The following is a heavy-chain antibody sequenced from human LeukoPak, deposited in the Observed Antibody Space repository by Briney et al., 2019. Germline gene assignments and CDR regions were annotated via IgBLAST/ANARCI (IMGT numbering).Heavy chain of an antibody. CDR1: GGSIRGTSYY. Sequence: SETLSLTCTVSGGSIRGTSYYWGWIRQPPGKGLEWLGSVHHSGSTYDNPSLKSRVTISVDTSKNQFSLKLISVTAADTAVYYCARRSTVAGRGRFDPWGQGTLVTVSS. D-gene: IGHD6-19*01. CDR2: VHHSGST. CDR3: ARRSTVAGRGRFDP. J-gene: IGHJ5*02. V-gene: IGHV4-39*01.